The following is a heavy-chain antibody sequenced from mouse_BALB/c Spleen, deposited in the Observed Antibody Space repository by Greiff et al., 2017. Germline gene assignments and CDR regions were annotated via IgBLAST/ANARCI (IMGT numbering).Heavy chain of an antibody. CDR1: GYSFTSYW. V-gene: IGHV1S126*01. D-gene: IGHD2-14*01. CDR3: AREVRRRAWFAY. CDR2: IDPSDSET. J-gene: IGHJ3*01. Sequence: VQLQQSGPQLVRPGASVKISCKASGYSFTSYWMHWVKQRPGQGLEWIGMIDPSDSETRLNQKFKDKATLTVDKSSSTAYMQLSSPTSEDSAVYYCAREVRRRAWFAYWGQGTLVTVSA.